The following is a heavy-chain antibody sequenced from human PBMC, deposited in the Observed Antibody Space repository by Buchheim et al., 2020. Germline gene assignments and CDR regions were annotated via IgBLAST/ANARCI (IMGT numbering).Heavy chain of an antibody. CDR1: GGSISSGGYY. CDR3: ARGRGNRYYYDSSGTAYFDY. J-gene: IGHJ4*02. V-gene: IGHV4-31*03. Sequence: QVQLQESGPGLVKPSQTLSLTCTVSGGSISSGGYYWSWIRQNPGKGLEWIGYIYYSGSTYYNPSLKSRVTISVDTSKNQFSLKLSSVTAADTAVYYCARGRGNRYYYDSSGTAYFDYWGQGTL. D-gene: IGHD3-22*01. CDR2: IYYSGST.